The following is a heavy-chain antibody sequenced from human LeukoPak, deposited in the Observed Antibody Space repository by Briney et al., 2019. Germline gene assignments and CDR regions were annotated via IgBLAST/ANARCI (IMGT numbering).Heavy chain of an antibody. CDR3: AKLYYDILTGLGGYFDY. D-gene: IGHD3-9*01. CDR1: GFAFSSYA. CDR2: ISGSGGST. Sequence: TGGSLRLSCVASGFAFSSYAMSWVRQAPGKGLEWVSAISGSGGSTYYADSVKGRFTISRDNSKNTLYLQMNSLRAEDTAVYYCAKLYYDILTGLGGYFDYWGQGTLVTVSS. J-gene: IGHJ4*02. V-gene: IGHV3-23*01.